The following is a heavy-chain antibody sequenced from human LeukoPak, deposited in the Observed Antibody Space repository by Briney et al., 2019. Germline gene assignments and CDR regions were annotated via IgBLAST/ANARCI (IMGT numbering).Heavy chain of an antibody. D-gene: IGHD6-13*01. Sequence: ASVKVSCKVSGYTLTQLSMHGVRQAPGKGLEWMGGFDPEDGETIYAQKFQGRVTMTEDTSTDTAYMELSSLRSEDTAVYYCAPGGIAAGAFDIWGQGTMVTDSS. CDR2: FDPEDGET. CDR3: APGGIAAGAFDI. CDR1: GYTLTQLS. J-gene: IGHJ3*02. V-gene: IGHV1-24*01.